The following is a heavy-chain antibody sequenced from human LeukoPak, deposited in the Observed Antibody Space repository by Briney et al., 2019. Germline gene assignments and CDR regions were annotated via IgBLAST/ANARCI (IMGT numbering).Heavy chain of an antibody. J-gene: IGHJ4*02. CDR3: ARDGCGDTCYPEGY. V-gene: IGHV1-3*01. CDR1: GYTFTKYV. CDR2: INAGNGDT. Sequence: PGASVKVSCKASGYTFTKYVVHWVRQAPGQRPEWMGWINAGNGDTKYSQNFQDRVTITRDTSANTAYMELSSLTSEDTALYYCARDGCGDTCYPEGYWGQGTLVTVSS. D-gene: IGHD2-21*01.